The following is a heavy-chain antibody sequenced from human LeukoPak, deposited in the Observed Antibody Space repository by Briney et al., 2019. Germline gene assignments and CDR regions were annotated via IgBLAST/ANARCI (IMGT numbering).Heavy chain of an antibody. D-gene: IGHD3-3*01. CDR3: ARVNYDFWSGYYTTYYYYYYMDV. CDR1: GGSINTPNYY. CDR2: IFYSGGT. V-gene: IGHV4-39*07. Sequence: PSETLSLTCTVSGGSINTPNYYWGWIRQTPGKGLEWIGNIFYSGGTYYSPSLTSRVTISLDTSRNQFSLKLNSVTAADTAVYYCARVNYDFWSGYYTTYYYYYYMDVWGKGTTVTVSS. J-gene: IGHJ6*03.